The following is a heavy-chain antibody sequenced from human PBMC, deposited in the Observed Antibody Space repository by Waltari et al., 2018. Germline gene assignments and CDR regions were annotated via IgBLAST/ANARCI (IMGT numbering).Heavy chain of an antibody. J-gene: IGHJ5*02. V-gene: IGHV3-53*02. Sequence: EVQLVETGGGLIQPGGSLKLSCAASGFSVTDNYMSWFRQAPGKGLGGVSVMFSGDRTYYADAVKGRFIISRDKSTNTLYLQMNSLTVEDTALYYCARGGTVDSSWYDHWGQGTLVRVSS. CDR3: ARGGTVDSSWYDH. D-gene: IGHD4-4*01. CDR1: GFSVTDNY. CDR2: MFSGDRT.